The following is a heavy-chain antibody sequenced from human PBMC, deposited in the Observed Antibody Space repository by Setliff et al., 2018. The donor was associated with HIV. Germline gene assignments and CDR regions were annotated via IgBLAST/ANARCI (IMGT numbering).Heavy chain of an antibody. J-gene: IGHJ4*02. CDR2: LYYSGTT. CDR3: ARWVYNSAWSLDY. D-gene: IGHD6-19*01. CDR1: GGSISSSSYY. Sequence: SETLSLTCTVSGGSISSSSYYWGWIRQPPGKGLEWIGSLYYSGTTYYNPSLKSRLTISLDTSRNQFSLKLTSVTAADSATYYCARWVYNSAWSLDYWGQGTLVTVSS. V-gene: IGHV4-39*07.